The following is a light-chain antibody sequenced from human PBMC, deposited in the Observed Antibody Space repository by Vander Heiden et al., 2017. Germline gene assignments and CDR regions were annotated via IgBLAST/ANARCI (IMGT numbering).Light chain of an antibody. CDR1: QSVLLSSNNKNY. J-gene: IGKJ4*01. CDR3: QQDDDSPLT. CDR2: WAS. Sequence: IVMTQSPDSLAVSLGERATINCKSSQSVLLSSNNKNYLAWYQQKPGQPPKLLIYWASTRQSGVPDRFSGCGSGTDFTLTISSLQAEDVAVYYCQQDDDSPLTFGGGTKVEIK. V-gene: IGKV4-1*01.